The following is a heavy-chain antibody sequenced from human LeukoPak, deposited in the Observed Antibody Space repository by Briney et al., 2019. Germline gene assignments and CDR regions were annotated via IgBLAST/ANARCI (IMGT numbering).Heavy chain of an antibody. CDR2: IYYSGST. D-gene: IGHD3-22*01. V-gene: IGHV4-30-4*01. Sequence: SETLSLTCTVSGGSISSGDYYWSWIRQPPGKGLEWIGYIYYSGSTYYNPSLKSRVTISVDTSKNQFSLKLSSATAADTAVYYCAGVGADSSGNSYFDYWGQGTLVTVSS. J-gene: IGHJ4*02. CDR3: AGVGADSSGNSYFDY. CDR1: GGSISSGDYY.